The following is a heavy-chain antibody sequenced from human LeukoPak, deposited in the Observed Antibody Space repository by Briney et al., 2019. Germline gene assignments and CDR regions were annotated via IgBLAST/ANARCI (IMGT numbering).Heavy chain of an antibody. Sequence: GGSLRLSCAASGFTFSSYGMHWVRQAPGKGLEWVAVIWYDGSNKYYADSVKGRFTISRDNSKNTLYLQMNSLRAEDTAVYYCARAPYYDILTGYSYYFDYWGQGTLVTVSS. V-gene: IGHV3-33*01. D-gene: IGHD3-9*01. CDR1: GFTFSSYG. J-gene: IGHJ4*02. CDR3: ARAPYYDILTGYSYYFDY. CDR2: IWYDGSNK.